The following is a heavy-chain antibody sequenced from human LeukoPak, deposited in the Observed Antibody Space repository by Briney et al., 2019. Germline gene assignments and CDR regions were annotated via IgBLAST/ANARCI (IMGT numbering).Heavy chain of an antibody. CDR1: GYTFTGYY. CDR3: ARGRGGSGSYPLFRYYYYYYMDV. V-gene: IGHV1-2*02. J-gene: IGHJ6*03. D-gene: IGHD3-10*01. Sequence: ASVKVSCKASGYTFTGYYIHWVRQAPGQGLQWMGWINPKTGGTSYAQKFQGRVTMTRNTSISTAYMELSSLRSEDTAVYYCARGRGGSGSYPLFRYYYYYYMDVWGKGTTVTVSS. CDR2: INPKTGGT.